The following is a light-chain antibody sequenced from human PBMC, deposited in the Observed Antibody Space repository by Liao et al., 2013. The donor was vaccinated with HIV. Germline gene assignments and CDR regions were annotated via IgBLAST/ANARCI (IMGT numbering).Light chain of an antibody. J-gene: IGLJ2*01. Sequence: SYELTQPPSVSVSPGQTARITCSGDALPKQYAYWYQQKPGQAPVLVIYKDSERPSGISERFSGSNSGNTATLTISRVEAGDEADYYCQVWDSSSDHVVFGGGTKLTVL. V-gene: IGLV3-25*02. CDR1: ALPKQY. CDR3: QVWDSSSDHVV. CDR2: KDS.